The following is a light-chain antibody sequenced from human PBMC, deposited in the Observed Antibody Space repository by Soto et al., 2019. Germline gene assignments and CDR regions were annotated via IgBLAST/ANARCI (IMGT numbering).Light chain of an antibody. J-gene: IGKJ1*01. V-gene: IGKV3-15*01. CDR1: QSIGTS. CDR2: GAS. CDR3: HQYNNWPPWT. Sequence: EIVMTQSPPTLSVSAGERVTLSCRTSQSIGTSLAWYQQKPGQAPRLLIYGASTRAPGIPPRFSGSGSGTEFTLTISSLQSEDFAVYYCHQYNNWPPWTFGQGTRVEIK.